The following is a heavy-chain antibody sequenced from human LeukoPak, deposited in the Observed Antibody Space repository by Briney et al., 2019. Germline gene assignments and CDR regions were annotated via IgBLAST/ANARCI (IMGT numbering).Heavy chain of an antibody. CDR2: IIPIFGTA. CDR3: ARTGSTGTYDYFDY. D-gene: IGHD1-1*01. J-gene: IGHJ4*02. Sequence: GASVKVSCKASGYTFTSYAISWVRQAPGQGLEWMGGIIPIFGTANYAQKFQGRVTITADESTSTAYMELSSLRSEDTAVYYCARTGSTGTYDYFDYWGQGTLVTVSS. CDR1: GYTFTSYA. V-gene: IGHV1-69*13.